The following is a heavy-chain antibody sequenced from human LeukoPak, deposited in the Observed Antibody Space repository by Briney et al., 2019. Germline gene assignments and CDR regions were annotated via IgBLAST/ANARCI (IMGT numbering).Heavy chain of an antibody. CDR3: AKDRRDGGYPYYFDY. CDR1: GFTFSSYG. V-gene: IGHV3-30*18. D-gene: IGHD5-12*01. CDR2: ISYDGSNK. Sequence: GRSLRLSCAASGFTFSSYGMHWVRQAPGKGLEWVAVISYDGSNKYYADSVKGRFTISRDNSKNTLYLQMNSLRAEDTAVYYCAKDRRDGGYPYYFDYWGQGTLVTASS. J-gene: IGHJ4*02.